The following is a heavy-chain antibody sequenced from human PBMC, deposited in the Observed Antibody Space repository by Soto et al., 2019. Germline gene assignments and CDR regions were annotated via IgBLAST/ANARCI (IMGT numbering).Heavy chain of an antibody. CDR2: IKTDGSAT. D-gene: IGHD4-17*01. J-gene: IGHJ4*02. CDR3: ARGLYGDSVGYDY. CDR1: GFTFSSYW. V-gene: IGHV3-74*01. Sequence: EVQLVESGGGLVQPGGSLRLSCAASGFTFSSYWMHWVRQVPGKGLLWVSRIKTDGSATNYADSVKGRFTISRDNAKNTLYLQMDSLRAEDTALYYCARGLYGDSVGYDYWGQGTLVTVSS.